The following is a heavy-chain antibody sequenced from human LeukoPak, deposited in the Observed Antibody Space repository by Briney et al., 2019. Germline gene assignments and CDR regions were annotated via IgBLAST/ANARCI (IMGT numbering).Heavy chain of an antibody. CDR3: ARNQGDPGIAAAGFFDS. CDR2: MSYDGINK. J-gene: IGHJ4*02. Sequence: GGSLRLSCAASGFTFETYAIHWVRQAPGKGLEWVAAMSYDGINKHYADSVMGRFTISKDNSKNILYLQMNSLRPEDTALYYCARNQGDPGIAAAGFFDSWGQGTLVTVSS. V-gene: IGHV3-30-3*01. CDR1: GFTFETYA. D-gene: IGHD6-13*01.